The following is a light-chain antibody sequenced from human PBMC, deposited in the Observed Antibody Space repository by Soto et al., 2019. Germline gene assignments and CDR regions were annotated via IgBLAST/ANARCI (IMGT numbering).Light chain of an antibody. J-gene: IGLJ2*01. CDR3: QSYDSSLSSVV. CDR2: GNS. CDR1: SSNIGAGYD. V-gene: IGLV1-40*01. Sequence: QSVLTQPPSVSGAPGQRVTISCTGSSSNIGAGYDVHWYQQLPGTAPKLLIYGNSNRPSGVPDRFSGSKSGTSASLAIPGLQAEDEADYYCQSYDSSLSSVVFGGGTTLTVL.